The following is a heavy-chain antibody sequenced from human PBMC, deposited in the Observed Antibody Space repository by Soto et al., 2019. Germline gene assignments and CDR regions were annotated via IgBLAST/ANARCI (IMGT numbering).Heavy chain of an antibody. CDR1: GGTFNTYA. D-gene: IGHD3-10*01. J-gene: IGHJ4*02. CDR3: AREVQVHTPAFVY. Sequence: QVQLVQSGAEMKKPGSSVKVSCQLSGGTFNTYAMNWLRQAPGQGPEWMGDISPMFGAANYAPKFQGRVTITADESTGTSYMQLSSLTSEDTALYFCAREVQVHTPAFVYWGQGTLVTVSS. CDR2: ISPMFGAA. V-gene: IGHV1-69*19.